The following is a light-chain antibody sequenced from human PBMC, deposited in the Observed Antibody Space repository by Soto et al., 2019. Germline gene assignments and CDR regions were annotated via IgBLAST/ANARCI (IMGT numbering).Light chain of an antibody. J-gene: IGKJ1*01. CDR1: QSVSST. V-gene: IGKV3-15*01. Sequence: EIVMTQSPATLYVSPGERATLSCRASQSVSSTLACYQQKPCQAPRLLIYGASTRATGIPARFSGSGSGTEFTLTISSLQSEDFAVYCCQQYNNWPPWTFGQGTKVEIK. CDR2: GAS. CDR3: QQYNNWPPWT.